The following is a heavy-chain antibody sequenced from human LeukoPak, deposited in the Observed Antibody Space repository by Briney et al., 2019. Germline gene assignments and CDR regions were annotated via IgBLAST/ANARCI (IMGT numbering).Heavy chain of an antibody. CDR2: MNPNSGNT. D-gene: IGHD6-19*01. Sequence: ASVKVSCKASGYTFTSYDINWVRQATGQGLEWMGWMNPNSGNTGYAQKFQGRVTITRNTSISTAYMELSRLRSDDTAVYYCAAVAGLGNAFDIWGQGTMVTVSS. CDR1: GYTFTSYD. CDR3: AAVAGLGNAFDI. V-gene: IGHV1-8*01. J-gene: IGHJ3*02.